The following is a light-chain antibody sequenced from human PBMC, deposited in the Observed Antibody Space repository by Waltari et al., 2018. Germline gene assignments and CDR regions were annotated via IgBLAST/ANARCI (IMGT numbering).Light chain of an antibody. CDR1: SSDVGGYNF. CDR3: SSYTSTKTPA. CDR2: EVS. Sequence: QSALTQPASVSGSPGQSITIFCTGTSSDVGGYNFVSWYQQHPGKAPTLLIYEVSYRPSGISNRFSGSKSGSTASLTISGLQAEDEADYYCSSYTSTKTPAFGGGTKLTVL. V-gene: IGLV2-14*01. J-gene: IGLJ2*01.